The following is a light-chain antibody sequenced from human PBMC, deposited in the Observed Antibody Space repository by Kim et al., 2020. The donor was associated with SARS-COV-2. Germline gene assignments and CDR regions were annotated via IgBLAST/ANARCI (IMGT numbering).Light chain of an antibody. V-gene: IGKV1-27*01. J-gene: IGKJ3*01. CDR1: QGISNY. CDR2: AAS. CDR3: QKYNSAPSFFT. Sequence: VGDRVIITCRARQGISNYLAWYQQKPGKVPKLLIYAASTLQSGVPARFSGSGSGADFTLTISSLQPEDVATYYCQKYNSAPSFFTFGPGTKVDIK.